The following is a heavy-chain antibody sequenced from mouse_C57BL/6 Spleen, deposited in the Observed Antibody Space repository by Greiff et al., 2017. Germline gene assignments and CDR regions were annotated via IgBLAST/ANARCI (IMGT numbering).Heavy chain of an antibody. CDR1: GFTFSNYW. D-gene: IGHD1-1*01. CDR3: TYYGSTPFAY. Sequence: DVKLQESGGGLVQPGGSMKLSCVASGFTFSNYWMNWVRQSPEKGLEWVAQIRLKSDNYATHYAESVKGRFTISRDDSISSVYLHMNNLRAEDTGIYYCTYYGSTPFAYWGQGTLVTVSA. V-gene: IGHV6-3*01. CDR2: IRLKSDNYAT. J-gene: IGHJ3*01.